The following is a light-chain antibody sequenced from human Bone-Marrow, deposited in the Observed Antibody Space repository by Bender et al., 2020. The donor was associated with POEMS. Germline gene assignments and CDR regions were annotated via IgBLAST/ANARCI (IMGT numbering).Light chain of an antibody. J-gene: IGLJ2*01. CDR2: EVN. CDR1: SSDFEGYDY. Sequence: QSALTQPPSASGSPGQSVTISCAGSSSDFEGYDYVSWYQQHPGKAPNLLIYEVNKRPSWVSARFSGSKSGTSASLAITGLQAEDEADYYCGSYTTVNTLVFGGGTKLTVL. V-gene: IGLV2-8*01. CDR3: GSYTTVNTLV.